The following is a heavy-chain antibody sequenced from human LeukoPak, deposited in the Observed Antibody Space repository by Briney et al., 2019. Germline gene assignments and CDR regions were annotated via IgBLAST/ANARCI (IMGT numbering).Heavy chain of an antibody. V-gene: IGHV3-21*01. CDR2: ISSSSSYI. J-gene: IGHJ4*02. D-gene: IGHD3-10*01. CDR3: ARVGAVMVRGVPSYFDY. CDR1: GFTFSSSS. Sequence: GGSLRLSCAASGFTFSSSSMNWVRRAPGKGLEWVSSISSSSSYIYYADSVKGRFTISRDNAKNSLYLQMNSLRAEDTAVYYCARVGAVMVRGVPSYFDYWGQGTLVTVSS.